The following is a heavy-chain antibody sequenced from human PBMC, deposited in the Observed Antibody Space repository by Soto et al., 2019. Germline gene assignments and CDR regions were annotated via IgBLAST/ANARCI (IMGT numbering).Heavy chain of an antibody. D-gene: IGHD1-26*01. J-gene: IGHJ6*02. CDR1: GGTFRTSA. CDR2: IMPVFRRP. V-gene: IGHV1-69*12. CDR3: ARDKDRVQLGGNYYVILDV. Sequence: QVQLVQSGAEVKKPGSSVKVSCKASGGTFRTSAFSWVRQAPGQGLEWVGGIMPVFRRPKYAQNFQDRVTSTADESTSTADRELNSLRSADTAVYYCARDKDRVQLGGNYYVILDVWGQGTAVTVSS.